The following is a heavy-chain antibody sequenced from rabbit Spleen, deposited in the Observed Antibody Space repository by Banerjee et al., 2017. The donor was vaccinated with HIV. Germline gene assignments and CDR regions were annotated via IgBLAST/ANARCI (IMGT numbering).Heavy chain of an antibody. CDR2: IAGISSGFT. D-gene: IGHD8-1*01. V-gene: IGHV1S40*01. CDR1: GFSFSSSDY. CDR3: VRDTGSSFSSYGMDL. Sequence: QSLEESGGDLVKPGASLTLTCTASGFSFSSSDYMCWVRQAPGKGLEWISCIAGISSGFTYSATWAKGRFTCSKTSSTTVTLQMTSLTVADTATYFCVRDTGSSFSSYGMDLWGQGTLVTVS. J-gene: IGHJ6*01.